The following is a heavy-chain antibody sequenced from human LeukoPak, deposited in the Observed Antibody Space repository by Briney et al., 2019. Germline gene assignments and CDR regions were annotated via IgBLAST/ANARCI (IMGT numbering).Heavy chain of an antibody. CDR2: IVVGSGNT. Sequence: SVKVSCKASGFTFTSSAVQWVRQARGQRLEWIGWIVVGSGNTNYAQKFQERVTITRDMSTSTAYMELSSLRSEDTAVYYCARDSGDILTYYGMDVWGKGTTVTVSS. J-gene: IGHJ6*04. CDR3: ARDSGDILTYYGMDV. CDR1: GFTFTSSA. D-gene: IGHD3-9*01. V-gene: IGHV1-58*01.